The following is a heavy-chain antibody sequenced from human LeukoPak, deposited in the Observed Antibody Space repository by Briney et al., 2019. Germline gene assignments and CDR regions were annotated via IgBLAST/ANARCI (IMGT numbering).Heavy chain of an antibody. CDR3: AKSAVAGTDAFDI. V-gene: IGHV3-23*01. CDR2: ISGSGGST. CDR1: GFTFSSHA. D-gene: IGHD6-19*01. J-gene: IGHJ3*02. Sequence: GGSLRLSCAASGFTFSSHAMSWVRQAPGKGLEWVSAISGSGGSTYYADSVKGRFTVSRDNSKNTLYLQMNSLRAEDTAVYYCAKSAVAGTDAFDIWGQGTMVTVSS.